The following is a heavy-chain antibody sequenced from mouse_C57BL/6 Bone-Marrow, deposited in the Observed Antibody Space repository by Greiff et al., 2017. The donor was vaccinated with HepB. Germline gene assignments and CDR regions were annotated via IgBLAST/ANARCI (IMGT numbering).Heavy chain of an antibody. CDR1: GYSITSGYD. V-gene: IGHV3-1*01. CDR2: ISYSGST. Sequence: EVHLVESGPGMVKPSQSLSLTCTVTGYSITSGYDWHWIRHFPGNKLEWMGYISYSGSTNYNPSLKSRISITHDTSKNHFFLKLNSVTTEDTATYYCARGGLRPWFAYWGQGTLVTVSA. D-gene: IGHD2-4*01. J-gene: IGHJ3*01. CDR3: ARGGLRPWFAY.